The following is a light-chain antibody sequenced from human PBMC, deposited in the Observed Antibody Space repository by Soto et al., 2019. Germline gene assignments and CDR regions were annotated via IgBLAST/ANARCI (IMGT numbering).Light chain of an antibody. V-gene: IGKV3-15*01. Sequence: IVLTQSPATLSVSPGERATLSCRASQSVSSNLACYQQKPGQAPSLLIYGASTRATVIPARFSGSGSGTEFTLTISSLVSDAVAVYYCQQYNTSPTFGQGTKVDIK. CDR2: GAS. CDR1: QSVSSN. J-gene: IGKJ1*01. CDR3: QQYNTSPT.